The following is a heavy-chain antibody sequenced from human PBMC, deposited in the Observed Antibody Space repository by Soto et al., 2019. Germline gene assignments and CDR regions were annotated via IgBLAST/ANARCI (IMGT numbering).Heavy chain of an antibody. CDR1: GFTFSAYN. Sequence: GGSLRLSCAASGFTFSAYNMNWVRQAPGKGLEWVSSISSSSSSIYYADSVKGRFTISRDNAKTSLYLQMNSLRAEDTAVYYCARADYYDSSAYYFSGWFDPWGQGTLVTGS. J-gene: IGHJ5*02. CDR2: ISSSSSSI. CDR3: ARADYYDSSAYYFSGWFDP. D-gene: IGHD3-22*01. V-gene: IGHV3-21*01.